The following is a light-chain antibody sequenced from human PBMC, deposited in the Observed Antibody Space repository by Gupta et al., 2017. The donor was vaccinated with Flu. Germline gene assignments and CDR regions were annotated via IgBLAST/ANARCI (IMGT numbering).Light chain of an antibody. Sequence: QPVLPPPLSASGTPGHRVTLPCSGRTSNIGSNYVYWYQQLPGTAPKLLIYRNNQRPSGVPDRFSGAKSGTSASLAISGLRSEDEADYYCAAWDDSLSGLVFGGGTKLTVL. V-gene: IGLV1-47*01. CDR2: RNN. J-gene: IGLJ3*02. CDR1: TSNIGSNY. CDR3: AAWDDSLSGLV.